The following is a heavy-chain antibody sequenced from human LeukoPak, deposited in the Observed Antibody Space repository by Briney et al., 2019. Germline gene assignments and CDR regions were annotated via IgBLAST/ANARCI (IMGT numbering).Heavy chain of an antibody. J-gene: IGHJ5*02. V-gene: IGHV1-46*01. CDR2: INPSGGST. D-gene: IGHD1-26*01. Sequence: GASVKVSCKASGYTFTSYYMHWVRQAPGQGLEWKGIINPSGGSTSYAQKFQGRVTMTRDMSTGTVYMELSSLRSEDTAVYYCARASGGQNWFDPWGQGTLVTVSS. CDR3: ARASGGQNWFDP. CDR1: GYTFTSYY.